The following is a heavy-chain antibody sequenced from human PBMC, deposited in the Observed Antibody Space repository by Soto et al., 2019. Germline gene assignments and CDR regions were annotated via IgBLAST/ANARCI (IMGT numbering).Heavy chain of an antibody. Sequence: AGGSLRLSCAASGFTFSSYGMHWVRQAPGKWLEWVAVISYDGSNKYYADSVKGRFTISRDNSKNTLYLQMNSLRAEDTAVYYCAKDLTVTTIPGVYYYYGMDVWGQGXTVTVYS. CDR3: AKDLTVTTIPGVYYYYGMDV. CDR2: ISYDGSNK. J-gene: IGHJ6*02. D-gene: IGHD4-17*01. V-gene: IGHV3-30*18. CDR1: GFTFSSYG.